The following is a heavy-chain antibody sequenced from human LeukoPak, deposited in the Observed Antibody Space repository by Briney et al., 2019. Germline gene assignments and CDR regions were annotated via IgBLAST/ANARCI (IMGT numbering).Heavy chain of an antibody. J-gene: IGHJ4*02. CDR3: AKDQSSLLYYYDSSGYFDY. D-gene: IGHD3-22*01. CDR1: GFTFSSYA. CDR2: ISGSGGST. V-gene: IGHV3-23*01. Sequence: GGSLRLSCAASGFTFSSYAMSWVRQAPGEGLEWISAISGSGGSTYYADSVKGRFTISRDNSKSTLYLQMNSLRAEATAVYYCAKDQSSLLYYYDSSGYFDYWGQGTLVTVSS.